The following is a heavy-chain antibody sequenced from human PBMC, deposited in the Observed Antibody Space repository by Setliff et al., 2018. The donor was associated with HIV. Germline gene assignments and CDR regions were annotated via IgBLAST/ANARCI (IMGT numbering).Heavy chain of an antibody. CDR3: ARVLLTTNAVYGVVSNRFDP. CDR2: INWDGSST. Sequence: GGSLRLSCATSAFTFDDHAMHWVRQAPGKGLEWVSGINWDGSSTGFADSVKGRFTISRDNAKNSLYLQMNSLRAEDTAVYYCARVLLTTNAVYGVVSNRFDPWGPGSQVTVSS. J-gene: IGHJ5*02. D-gene: IGHD3-3*01. V-gene: IGHV3-20*04. CDR1: AFTFDDHA.